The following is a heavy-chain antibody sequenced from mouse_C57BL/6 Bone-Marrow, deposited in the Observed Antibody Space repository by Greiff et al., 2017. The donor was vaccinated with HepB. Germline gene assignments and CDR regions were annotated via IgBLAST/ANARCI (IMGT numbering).Heavy chain of an antibody. CDR2: INPYNGGT. Sequence: VQLQQSGPVLVKPGASVKMSCKASGYTFTDYYMNWVKQSHGKSLEWIGVINPYNGGTSYNQKFKGKATLTVDKSSSTAYMELNSLTSEDSAVYYCARPDSLFDYWGQGTTLTVSS. CDR3: ARPDSLFDY. CDR1: GYTFTDYY. D-gene: IGHD6-2*01. V-gene: IGHV1-19*01. J-gene: IGHJ2*01.